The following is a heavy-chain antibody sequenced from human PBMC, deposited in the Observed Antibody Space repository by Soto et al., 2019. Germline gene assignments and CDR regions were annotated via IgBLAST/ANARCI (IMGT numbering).Heavy chain of an antibody. CDR2: TYYRSKWYY. V-gene: IGHV6-1*01. Sequence: SQTLSLTCAISGDSVSSTSAAWNWIRQSPSGGLEWLGRTYYRSKWYYHYAVSVKSRITINPDTSKNRVSLQLNSVTPDDTAVYYCARLIGNSWLDSWGQGTLVTVSS. J-gene: IGHJ5*01. CDR3: ARLIGNSWLDS. D-gene: IGHD2-8*01. CDR1: GDSVSSTSAA.